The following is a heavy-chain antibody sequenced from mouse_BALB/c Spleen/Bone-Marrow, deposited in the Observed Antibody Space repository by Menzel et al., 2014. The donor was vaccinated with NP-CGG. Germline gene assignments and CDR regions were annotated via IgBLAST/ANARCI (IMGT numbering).Heavy chain of an antibody. CDR3: ARREQTDSSGPWFAY. CDR2: ISCYNGAT. J-gene: IGHJ3*01. D-gene: IGHD3-2*01. V-gene: IGHV1S34*01. CDR1: GYSFXGYY. Sequence: LVKTGASVKISCKASGYSFXGYYMHWVKQSHGRSLEWIGYISCYNGATSYNQKFKGKATFTVDTSSSTAYMQFNSLTSEDSAVYYCARREQTDSSGPWFAYWGQGTLVTVSA.